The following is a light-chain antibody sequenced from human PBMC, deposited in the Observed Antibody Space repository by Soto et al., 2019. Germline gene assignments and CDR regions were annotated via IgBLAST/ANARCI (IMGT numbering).Light chain of an antibody. CDR1: QSVSSN. J-gene: IGKJ1*01. CDR3: QQYNHWPRT. Sequence: EIVWTQSPGTMSLSPGERATLSCRASQSVSSNLAWYQQKPGQAPRLLIYGASTRATGIPARFSGSGSGTEFTLTISSLKYEDLAVYYCQQYNHWPRTFGQGTKVDI. V-gene: IGKV3-15*01. CDR2: GAS.